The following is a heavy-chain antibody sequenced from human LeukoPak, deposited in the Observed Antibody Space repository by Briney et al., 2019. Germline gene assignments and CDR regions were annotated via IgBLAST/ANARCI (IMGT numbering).Heavy chain of an antibody. CDR2: INHSGST. J-gene: IGHJ4*02. V-gene: IGHV4-34*01. D-gene: IGHD2-2*01. CDR3: ARSPEDCSSTSCSITAFDY. CDR1: GGSFSGYY. Sequence: SETLSLTCAVYGGSFSGYYWSWIRQPPVKGLEWIGEINHSGSTNYNPSLKSRVTISVDTSKNQFSLKLSSVTAADTAVYYCARSPEDCSSTSCSITAFDYWGQGTLATVSS.